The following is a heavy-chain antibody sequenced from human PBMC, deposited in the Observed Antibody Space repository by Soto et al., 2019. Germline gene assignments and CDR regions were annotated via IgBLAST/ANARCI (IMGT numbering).Heavy chain of an antibody. V-gene: IGHV4-39*01. CDR3: ARQGEDIVLVPGAGYDYYYGMDV. J-gene: IGHJ6*02. CDR2: IYYSGRT. Sequence: PSETLSLTCTVSGGSISSSSYYWGWIRQPPGKGLEWSGSIYYSGRTYYNPSLKSRVTISVDTSKNQFSLKLSSVTAADTAVYYCARQGEDIVLVPGAGYDYYYGMDVWGQGTTVTVSS. CDR1: GGSISSSSYY. D-gene: IGHD2-2*01.